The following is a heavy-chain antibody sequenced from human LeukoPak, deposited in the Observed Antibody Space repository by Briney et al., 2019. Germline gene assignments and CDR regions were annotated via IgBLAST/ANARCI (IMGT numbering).Heavy chain of an antibody. CDR3: ARRAVAGISFDY. J-gene: IGHJ4*02. CDR1: GGSVSSGSYY. Sequence: SETLSLTCTVSGGSVSSGSYYWSWIRQPPGTGLEWIGYIYYSGSTNYNPSLKSRVTISVDTSKNQFSLKLSSVTAADTAVYYCARRAVAGISFDYWGQGTLVTVSS. CDR2: IYYSGST. V-gene: IGHV4-61*01. D-gene: IGHD6-19*01.